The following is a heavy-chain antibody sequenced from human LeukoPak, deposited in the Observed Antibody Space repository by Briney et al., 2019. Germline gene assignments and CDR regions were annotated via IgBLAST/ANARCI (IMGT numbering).Heavy chain of an antibody. CDR2: FDPEDGET. Sequence: ASVKVSCKASGYTFTTFYMHWVRQAPGKGLEWMGGFDPEDGETIYAQKFQGRVTMTEDTSTDTAYMELSSLRSEDTAVYYCATAPPAYYYMDVWGKGTTVTVSS. CDR1: GYTFTTFY. CDR3: ATAPPAYYYMDV. V-gene: IGHV1-24*01. J-gene: IGHJ6*03.